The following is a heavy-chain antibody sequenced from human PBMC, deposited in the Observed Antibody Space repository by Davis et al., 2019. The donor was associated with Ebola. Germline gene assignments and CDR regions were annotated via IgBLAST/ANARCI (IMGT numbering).Heavy chain of an antibody. CDR1: GYTFTSYY. Sequence: ASVKVSCKASGYTFTSYYMHWVRQPPGQGLEWMGVINPSAGYTNYAQKFQGRVTMTRDTSTSTVYMEVRSLRSEDTAVYYCARDGPDYYGLDVWGQGTTVTVSS. V-gene: IGHV1-46*01. J-gene: IGHJ6*02. CDR2: INPSAGYT. CDR3: ARDGPDYYGLDV.